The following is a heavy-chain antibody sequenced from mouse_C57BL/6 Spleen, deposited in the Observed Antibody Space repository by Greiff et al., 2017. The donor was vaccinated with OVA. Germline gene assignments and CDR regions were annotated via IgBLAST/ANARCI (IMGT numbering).Heavy chain of an antibody. CDR3: ARNEDDYSNFAY. V-gene: IGHV2-2*01. J-gene: IGHJ3*01. D-gene: IGHD2-5*01. CDR2: LCNGGST. CDR1: GFSLTSYG. Sequence: QVQLKESGPGLVQPSQSLSITCTVSGFSLTSYGVHWVRQSPGKGLEWLGVLCNGGSTDYNAAFISRLSISKANSTSHVFFKMNSLQADDTAIYYCARNEDDYSNFAYWGQGTLVTVSA.